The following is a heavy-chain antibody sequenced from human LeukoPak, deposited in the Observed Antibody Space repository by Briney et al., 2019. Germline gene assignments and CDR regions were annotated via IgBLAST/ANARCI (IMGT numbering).Heavy chain of an antibody. V-gene: IGHV1-3*01. J-gene: IGHJ4*02. CDR3: ARARALWFGSSLDY. CDR1: GYTFTSYA. CDR2: INAGNGNT. D-gene: IGHD3-10*01. Sequence: ASVKVSCKASGYTFTSYAMHWVRQAPGQRLEWMGWINAGNGNTKYSQKFQGRVTITRDTSASTAYMELSSLRSEDTAAYYCARARALWFGSSLDYWGQGTLVTVSS.